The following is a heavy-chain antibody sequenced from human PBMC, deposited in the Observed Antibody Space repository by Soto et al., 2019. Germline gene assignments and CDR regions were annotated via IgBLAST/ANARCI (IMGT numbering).Heavy chain of an antibody. D-gene: IGHD5-18*01. V-gene: IGHV4-59*01. Sequence: TLSLTCTVSGGSISSYYGSWIRRPPGKGLEWIGYIYYSGSTNYNPSLKSRVTISVDTSKNQFSLKLSSVTAADTAVYYCARARGYSYGYYYYGMDVWGQGTTVTVSS. J-gene: IGHJ6*02. CDR2: IYYSGST. CDR1: GGSISSYY. CDR3: ARARGYSYGYYYYGMDV.